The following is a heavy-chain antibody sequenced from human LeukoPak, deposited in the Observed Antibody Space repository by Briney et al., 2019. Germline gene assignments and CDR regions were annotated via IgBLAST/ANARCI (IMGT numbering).Heavy chain of an antibody. V-gene: IGHV1-69*01. CDR2: TIPIFGTA. CDR3: AVKRGGYCSSTSCYFSHGMDV. CDR1: GGTFNSYA. D-gene: IGHD2-2*01. Sequence: ASVKVSCKASGGTFNSYAISWVRRAPGQGLEWMGGTIPIFGTANYAQKFQGRVTITADESTSTAYMELSSLRSDDTAVYYCAVKRGGYCSSTSCYFSHGMDVWGKGTTVTVSS. J-gene: IGHJ6*04.